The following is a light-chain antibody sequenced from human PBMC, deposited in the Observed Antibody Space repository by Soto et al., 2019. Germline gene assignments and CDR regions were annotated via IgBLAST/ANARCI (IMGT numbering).Light chain of an antibody. CDR1: SSDVGGYNY. Sequence: QSVLTQPRSVSGSPGQSVTISCTGTSSDVGGYNYVSRYQQHPGKAPKLMIYDVSKRPSGVPDRFSGSKSGNTASLTISGLQAEDEADYYCCSYAGSYTFEGVFGGGTKLTVL. V-gene: IGLV2-11*01. CDR3: CSYAGSYTFEGV. J-gene: IGLJ2*01. CDR2: DVS.